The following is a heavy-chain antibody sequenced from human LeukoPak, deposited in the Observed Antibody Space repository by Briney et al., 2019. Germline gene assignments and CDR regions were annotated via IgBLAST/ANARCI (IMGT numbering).Heavy chain of an antibody. Sequence: SETLSLTCTVSGDSISTSTYYRGWIRQSPGKGLEWIGSIHYSGNTYSNPSLKSRVTISVDTSKNQFSLKVRSVTAADTAVYYCARQWDYWGQGTLVTVSS. CDR3: ARQWDY. V-gene: IGHV4-39*01. J-gene: IGHJ4*02. CDR1: GDSISTSTYY. CDR2: IHYSGNT.